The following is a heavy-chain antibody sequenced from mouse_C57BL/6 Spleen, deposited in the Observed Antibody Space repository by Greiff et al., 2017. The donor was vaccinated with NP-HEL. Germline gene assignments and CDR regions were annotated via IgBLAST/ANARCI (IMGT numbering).Heavy chain of an antibody. CDR2: IDPSDSYT. D-gene: IGHD4-1*01. V-gene: IGHV1-50*01. CDR3: ARGTGQYWYCDV. Sequence: VKLQESGAELVKPGASVKLSCKASGYTFTSYWMQWVKQRPGQGLEWIGEIDPSDSYTNYNQKFKGNATLNVDTSSSTAYMQLSSLTSEDSAVYYCARGTGQYWYCDVWGTGTTVTVSS. CDR1: GYTFTSYW. J-gene: IGHJ1*03.